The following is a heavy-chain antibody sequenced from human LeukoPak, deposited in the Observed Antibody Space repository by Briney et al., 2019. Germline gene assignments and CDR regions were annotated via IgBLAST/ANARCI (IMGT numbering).Heavy chain of an antibody. J-gene: IGHJ4*02. D-gene: IGHD6-19*01. CDR2: IYYSGST. V-gene: IGHV4-59*01. CDR1: GGSFSGYY. CDR3: ARGKSGWYHYFDY. Sequence: SETLSLTCAVYGGSFSGYYWSWIRQPPGKGLEWIGYIYYSGSTNYNPSLKSRVTISVDTSKNQFSLKLSSVTAADTAVYYCARGKSGWYHYFDYWGQGTLVTVSS.